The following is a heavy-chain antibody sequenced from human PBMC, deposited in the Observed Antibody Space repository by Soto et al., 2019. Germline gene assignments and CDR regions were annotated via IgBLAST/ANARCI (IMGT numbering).Heavy chain of an antibody. Sequence: GASVKVSCKASGGTFSSYAISWVRQAPGQGLEWMGGIIPIFGTANYAQKFQGRVTITADESTSTAYMELSSLRSEDTAVYYCATHPGTYYYDSSGYYFDCWGQGTLVTVSS. CDR1: GGTFSSYA. CDR3: ATHPGTYYYDSSGYYFDC. CDR2: IIPIFGTA. D-gene: IGHD3-22*01. J-gene: IGHJ4*02. V-gene: IGHV1-69*13.